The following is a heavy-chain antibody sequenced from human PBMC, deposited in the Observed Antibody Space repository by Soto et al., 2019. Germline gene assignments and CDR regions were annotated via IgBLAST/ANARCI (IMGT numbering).Heavy chain of an antibody. CDR3: ARVSVGASGDYYGMDV. Sequence: EVQLVESGGGLVQPGGSLRLSCAASGFTFSSYDMHWVRQATGKGLEWVSAIGTAGDTYYPGSVKGRFTISRENAKNSLYLKMNSLRAGDTAVYYCARVSVGASGDYYGMDVWGQGTTVTVSS. J-gene: IGHJ6*02. CDR2: IGTAGDT. D-gene: IGHD1-26*01. CDR1: GFTFSSYD. V-gene: IGHV3-13*04.